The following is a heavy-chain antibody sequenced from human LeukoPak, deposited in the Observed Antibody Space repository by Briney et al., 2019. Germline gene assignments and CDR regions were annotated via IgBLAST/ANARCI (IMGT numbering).Heavy chain of an antibody. Sequence: ASVKVSCEASGYTFTAHYVHWVRQAPGQGLKWMGWINANSGDTKYADRFQGRVTMTRDTSISTAYMELSRLTFDDTAVYYCGRGSYWFDPWGQGTLVTVSS. CDR2: INANSGDT. CDR3: GRGSYWFDP. D-gene: IGHD3-16*01. V-gene: IGHV1-2*02. J-gene: IGHJ5*02. CDR1: GYTFTAHY.